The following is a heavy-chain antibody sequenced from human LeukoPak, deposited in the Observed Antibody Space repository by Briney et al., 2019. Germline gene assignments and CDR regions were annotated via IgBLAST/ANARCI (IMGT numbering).Heavy chain of an antibody. CDR3: ARDLLTMVRGVIITVDYGMDV. CDR1: GFTVSTNY. CDR2: IFSGGTT. Sequence: GGSLRLSCAASGFTVSTNYMSWVRQAPGKGLEWVSIIFSGGTTYYADSVKGRFTISRDNSKNTLYLQMNSLRAEDTAVYYCARDLLTMVRGVIITVDYGMDVWGQGTTVTVSS. D-gene: IGHD3-10*01. J-gene: IGHJ6*02. V-gene: IGHV3-66*01.